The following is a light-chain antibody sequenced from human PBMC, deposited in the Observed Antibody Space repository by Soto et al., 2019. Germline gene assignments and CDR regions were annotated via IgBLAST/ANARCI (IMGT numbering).Light chain of an antibody. V-gene: IGKV3-11*01. CDR3: QQRLNWPRT. CDR2: DAS. CDR1: QSVSSY. Sequence: EVVLTQSPSTLSLSPGERATLSCRASQSVSSYLAWFQQKPGQAPRLLIYDASNRATGTPDRFSGSGSGTDFTLTISSLEPEDFAVYYCQQRLNWPRTFGQGTKVDIK. J-gene: IGKJ1*01.